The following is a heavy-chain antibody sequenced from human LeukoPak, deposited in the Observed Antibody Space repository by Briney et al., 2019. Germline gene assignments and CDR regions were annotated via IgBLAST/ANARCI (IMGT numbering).Heavy chain of an antibody. CDR1: GGTFSSYA. V-gene: IGHV1-69*05. D-gene: IGHD3-22*01. CDR2: IIPIFGTA. J-gene: IGHJ1*01. Sequence: GSSVKVSCKASGGTFSSYAISWVRQAPGQGLEWMGRIIPIFGTANYAQKFQGRVTITTDESTSTAYMELSSLRSEDTAVSYCASRGSGYYFDEYFQHWGRGTLVTVSS. CDR3: ASRGSGYYFDEYFQH.